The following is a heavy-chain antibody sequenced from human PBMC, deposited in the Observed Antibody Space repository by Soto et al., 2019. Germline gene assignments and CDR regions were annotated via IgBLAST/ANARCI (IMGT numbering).Heavy chain of an antibody. Sequence: GESLKISCKASGYSFTTDWIGWVRQMPGKGLEWMGIIYPGDSDTRYSPSFQGQVTVSADKSISTAYLQWSRLKASDTAMYYGPRYCHSYISNYFRCMDFWCQGTSVSVSS. J-gene: IGHJ6*02. CDR3: PRYCHSYISNYFRCMDF. CDR2: IYPGDSDT. CDR1: GYSFTTDW. D-gene: IGHD5-18*01. V-gene: IGHV5-51*01.